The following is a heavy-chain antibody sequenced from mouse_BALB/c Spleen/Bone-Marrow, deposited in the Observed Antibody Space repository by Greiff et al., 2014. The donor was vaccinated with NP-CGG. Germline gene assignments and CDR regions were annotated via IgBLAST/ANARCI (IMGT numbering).Heavy chain of an antibody. D-gene: IGHD2-12*01. J-gene: IGHJ4*01. CDR3: ARELVRCMDD. CDR1: GYAFNDSW. CDR2: INPGSGGI. Sequence: VQLQQSGAELVRPGTSVKVSCTASGYAFNDSWIEWIKQRPGQGLEWIGVINPGSGGINYNEKFQGKATLTADKSSSTAYMQLISRTSDDAAVDYCARELVRCMDDWGEGTSVTVSS. V-gene: IGHV1-54*01.